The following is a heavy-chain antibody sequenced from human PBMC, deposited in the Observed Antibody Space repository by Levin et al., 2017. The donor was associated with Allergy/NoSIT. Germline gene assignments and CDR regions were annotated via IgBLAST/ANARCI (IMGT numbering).Heavy chain of an antibody. V-gene: IGHV3-13*04. J-gene: IGHJ4*02. CDR2: IGTAGDT. D-gene: IGHD5-12*01. Sequence: PGGSLRLSCAASGFTFSSYDMHWVRQATGKGLEWVSAIGTAGDTYYPGSVKGRFTISRENAKNSLYLQMNSLRAGDTAVYYCARVATHGDSGYDLDPYYDYWGQGTLVTVSS. CDR1: GFTFSSYD. CDR3: ARVATHGDSGYDLDPYYDY.